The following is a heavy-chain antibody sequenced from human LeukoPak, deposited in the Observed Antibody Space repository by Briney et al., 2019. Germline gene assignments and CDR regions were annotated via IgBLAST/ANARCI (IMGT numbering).Heavy chain of an antibody. Sequence: GGSLRLSCAASGFTFSSYGMHWVRQAPGKGLEWVAVISYDGSNKYYADSVKGRFTISRDNSKNTLYLQMNSLRAEDTAVYHCAKEHNYDILTGYYPCFDYWGQGTLVTVSS. J-gene: IGHJ4*02. D-gene: IGHD3-9*01. CDR2: ISYDGSNK. CDR3: AKEHNYDILTGYYPCFDY. V-gene: IGHV3-30*18. CDR1: GFTFSSYG.